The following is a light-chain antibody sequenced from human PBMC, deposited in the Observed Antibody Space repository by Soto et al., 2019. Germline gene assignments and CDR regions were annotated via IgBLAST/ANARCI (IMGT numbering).Light chain of an antibody. V-gene: IGLV2-23*02. J-gene: IGLJ1*01. CDR2: EVT. CDR3: CSYAGSDTFV. Sequence: LAQPASVSASPGQSITISCTGTSSDIGSYNFVSWYQLHPGKVPKLMIYEVTKRPSGVSTRFSGSKSGNTASLTISRLQAEDEGDYYCCSYAGSDTFVFGTGTKVTVL. CDR1: SSDIGSYNF.